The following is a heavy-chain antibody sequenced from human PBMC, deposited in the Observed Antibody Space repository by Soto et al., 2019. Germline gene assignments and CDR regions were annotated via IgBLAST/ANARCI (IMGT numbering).Heavy chain of an antibody. Sequence: SETLSLTCTVSGGSISSYYWSWIRQPPGKGLEWIGYIYYSGSTNYNPSLKSRVTISVDTSKNQFSLKLSSVTAADTAVYYCARLDIVVVPAAHPTYYYYYMDVWGKGTTVTVSS. V-gene: IGHV4-59*01. J-gene: IGHJ6*03. CDR2: IYYSGST. CDR1: GGSISSYY. CDR3: ARLDIVVVPAAHPTYYYYYMDV. D-gene: IGHD2-2*01.